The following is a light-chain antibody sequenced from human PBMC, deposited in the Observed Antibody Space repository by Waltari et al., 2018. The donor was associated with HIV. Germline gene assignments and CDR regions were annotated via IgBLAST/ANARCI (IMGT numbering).Light chain of an antibody. CDR2: DDK. V-gene: IGLV3-21*01. CDR3: QVFENSRDQA. CDR1: NIGDKH. Sequence: YVLTQPPSVSVAPGKTATITCGGNNIGDKHVHWYQQKSGQAPVLGIYDDKLRPSGIPARLSGSNSGDTATLTISGVEVGDEAEYYCQVFENSRDQAFGTGTKVTVL. J-gene: IGLJ1*01.